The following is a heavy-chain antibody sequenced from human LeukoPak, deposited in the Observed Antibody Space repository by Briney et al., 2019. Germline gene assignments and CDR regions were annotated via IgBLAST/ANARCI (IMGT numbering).Heavy chain of an antibody. CDR2: IWSDGSRG. CDR1: GFTFSSYG. J-gene: IGHJ4*02. Sequence: GGSLRLSCATSGFTFSSYGFHWVRQAPGRGLEGVAAIWSDGSRGYYADSVQGRFTVSRDNSKNTVYLQMNSLRGEDTAVYYCARDVGPTRPDLDFRGQGTLVTVSS. V-gene: IGHV3-33*01. D-gene: IGHD3-10*01. CDR3: ARDVGPTRPDLDF.